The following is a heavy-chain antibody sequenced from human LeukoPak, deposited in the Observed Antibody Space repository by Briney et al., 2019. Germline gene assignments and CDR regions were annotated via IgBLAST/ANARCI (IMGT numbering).Heavy chain of an antibody. CDR2: TYYRSKWYN. CDR1: GDSVSSNSAA. J-gene: IGHJ5*02. CDR3: ARDAEGYSSSWYYWFDP. V-gene: IGHV6-1*01. Sequence: SQTLSLTCAISGDSVSSNSAAWNWIRQSPSRGLEWLGRTYYRSKWYNDYAVSVKSRITINPDTSKNRFSLQLNSVTPEDTAVYYCARDAEGYSSSWYYWFDPWGQGTLVTVSS. D-gene: IGHD6-13*01.